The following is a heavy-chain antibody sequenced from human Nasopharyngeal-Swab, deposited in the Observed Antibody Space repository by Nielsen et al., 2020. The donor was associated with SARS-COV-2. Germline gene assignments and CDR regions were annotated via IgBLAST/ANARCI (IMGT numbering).Heavy chain of an antibody. CDR2: ISGSGGST. D-gene: IGHD1/OR15-1a*01. Sequence: GESLKISCAASGFTFSSYAMSWVRQAPGKGLEWVSAISGSGGSTYYADSVKGRFTISRENAKNSLYLQMNSLRAGDTAVYYCAREGLEQRVFDYWGQGTLVTVSS. CDR3: AREGLEQRVFDY. V-gene: IGHV3-23*01. CDR1: GFTFSSYA. J-gene: IGHJ4*02.